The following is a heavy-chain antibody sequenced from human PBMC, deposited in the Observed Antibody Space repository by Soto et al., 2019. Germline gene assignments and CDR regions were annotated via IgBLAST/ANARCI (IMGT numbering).Heavy chain of an antibody. CDR2: ISGTTNYI. J-gene: IGHJ4*02. CDR3: ARESEDLTSNFDY. CDR1: GFTFSRYS. V-gene: IGHV3-21*01. Sequence: GGSLRLSCAASGFTFSRYSMNWVRQAPGKGLEWVSSISGTTNYIYYADSMKGRFTVSRDNAKNSVYLDMNSLSAEDTAVYYCARESEDLTSNFDYWGQGTLVTVSS.